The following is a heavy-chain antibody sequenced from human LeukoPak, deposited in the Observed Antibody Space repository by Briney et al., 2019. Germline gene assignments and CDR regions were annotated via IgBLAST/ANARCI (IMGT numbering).Heavy chain of an antibody. CDR2: IHTSGNT. CDR3: ASVVTALYYFDY. Sequence: SETLSLTCTVSGGSISSYYWSWLRQPAGKGLEWIGRIHTSGNTNYNPSLKSRVTMSVATSKNQFSLKLSSVTAADTAVYYCASVVTALYYFDYWGQGTLVTVSS. D-gene: IGHD2-21*02. J-gene: IGHJ4*02. V-gene: IGHV4-4*07. CDR1: GGSISSYY.